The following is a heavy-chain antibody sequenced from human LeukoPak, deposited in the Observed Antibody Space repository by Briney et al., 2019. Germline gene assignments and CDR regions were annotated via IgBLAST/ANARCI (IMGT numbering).Heavy chain of an antibody. CDR2: VNPNTGNA. CDR3: ARGARDFWSVSAYYYYMDV. Sequence: ASVKVSCKASGYTFTNYDINWVRQATGQGLEWMGWVNPNTGNAGYALKFQGRVTITRNTSISTAYMDLSSLKSDDTAVYYCARGARDFWSVSAYYYYMDVWGKGTTVTV. J-gene: IGHJ6*03. CDR1: GYTFTNYD. D-gene: IGHD3-3*01. V-gene: IGHV1-8*03.